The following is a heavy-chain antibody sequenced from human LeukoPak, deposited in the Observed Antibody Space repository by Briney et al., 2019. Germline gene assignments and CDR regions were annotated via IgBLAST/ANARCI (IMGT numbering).Heavy chain of an antibody. CDR3: ARVSGMDV. J-gene: IGHJ6*02. CDR1: GGSFSGYY. V-gene: IGHV4-34*01. CDR2: INHSGST. Sequence: SETLSLTCAVHGGSFSGYYWSWIRQPPGKGLEWIGEINHSGSTNYNPSLKSRVTISVDTSKDQFSLKLSSVTAADTAVYYCARVSGMDVWGQGTTVTVSS.